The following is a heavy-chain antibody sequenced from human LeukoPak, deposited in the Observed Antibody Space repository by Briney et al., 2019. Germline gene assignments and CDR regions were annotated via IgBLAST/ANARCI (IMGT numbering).Heavy chain of an antibody. CDR2: ISGSGGNT. J-gene: IGHJ4*02. V-gene: IGHV3-23*01. Sequence: GGSLRLSCAASGFTFSTYTMSWVRQAPGKGLEWVSAISGSGGNTYYADSVKGRFTISRDNSKNTLYLQMDSLRADDTAVYYCAKAAFSRMSYFDYWGQGTLVTASS. CDR3: AKAAFSRMSYFDY. D-gene: IGHD3-3*02. CDR1: GFTFSTYT.